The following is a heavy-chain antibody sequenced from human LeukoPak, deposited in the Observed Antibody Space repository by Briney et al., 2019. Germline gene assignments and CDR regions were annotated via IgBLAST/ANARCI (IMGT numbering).Heavy chain of an antibody. J-gene: IGHJ4*02. D-gene: IGHD3-10*01. CDR1: GYTFTSYG. Sequence: ASVKVSCKASGYTFTSYGIIWVRQAPGQGLEWMGWISAYNGNTNYAQKLQGRVTMTTDTSTSTAYMELRSLRSDDTAVYYCARDHNYYGSGSYSNWGQGTLVTVSS. CDR3: ARDHNYYGSGSYSN. V-gene: IGHV1-18*01. CDR2: ISAYNGNT.